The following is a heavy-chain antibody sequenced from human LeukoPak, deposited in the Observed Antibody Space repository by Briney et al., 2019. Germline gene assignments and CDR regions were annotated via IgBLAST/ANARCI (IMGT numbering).Heavy chain of an antibody. CDR2: ISSDGSGT. Sequence: GGSLRLSCAASGFTFSSYWMHWVRQAPGKGLVWVSRISSDGSGTSYADSVKGRFTISRDNSKNTLYLQMNSLRVEDTAVYYCANSDSSGYYDYWGQGTLVTVSS. CDR1: GFTFSSYW. CDR3: ANSDSSGYYDY. V-gene: IGHV3-74*01. J-gene: IGHJ4*02. D-gene: IGHD3-22*01.